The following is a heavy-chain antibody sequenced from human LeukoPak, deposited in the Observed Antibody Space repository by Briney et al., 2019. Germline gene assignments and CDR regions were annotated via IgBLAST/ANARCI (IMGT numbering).Heavy chain of an antibody. CDR2: IYYSGIT. CDR3: ARLRNYYDSSGYYAIDY. J-gene: IGHJ4*01. D-gene: IGHD3-22*01. CDR1: GGSFSGYY. Sequence: PSETLSLTCAVYGGSFSGYYWTWIRQPPGKGLEWIGYIYYSGITNYNPSLKSRVTISVDTSKNQFSLKLSSVTAADTAVYYCARLRNYYDSSGYYAIDYWGQGTLVTVSS. V-gene: IGHV4-59*08.